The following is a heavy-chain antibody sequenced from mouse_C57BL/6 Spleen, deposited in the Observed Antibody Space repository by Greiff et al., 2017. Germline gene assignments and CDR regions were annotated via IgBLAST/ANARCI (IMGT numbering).Heavy chain of an antibody. Sequence: EVMLVESGEGLVKPGGSLKLSCAASGFTFSSYAMSWVRQTPEKRLEWVAYISSGGDYIYYADTVKGRFTISRDNARNTLYLQMSSLKSEDTAMYYCTRDEDGGFAYWGQGTLVTVSA. CDR2: ISSGGDYI. CDR1: GFTFSSYA. J-gene: IGHJ3*01. CDR3: TRDEDGGFAY. V-gene: IGHV5-9-1*02.